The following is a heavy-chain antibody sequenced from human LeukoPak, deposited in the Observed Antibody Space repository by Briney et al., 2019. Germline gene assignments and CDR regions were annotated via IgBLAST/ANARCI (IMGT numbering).Heavy chain of an antibody. V-gene: IGHV4-59*01. CDR3: ARADILTSTFDY. CDR2: IYYSGST. J-gene: IGHJ4*02. D-gene: IGHD3-9*01. CDR1: GGSISSYY. Sequence: SETLSLTCTVSGGSISSYYWSWIRQPPGKGLEWIGYIYYSGSTNYNPSLKSRVTISVDTSKNQFSLKLSSVTAADTAVYYCARADILTSTFDYWGQGTLVTVSS.